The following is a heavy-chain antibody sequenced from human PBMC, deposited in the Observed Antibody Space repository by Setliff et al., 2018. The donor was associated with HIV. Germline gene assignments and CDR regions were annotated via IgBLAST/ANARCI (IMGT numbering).Heavy chain of an antibody. CDR3: AIRSRLGGSSNYFDS. D-gene: IGHD1-26*01. CDR1: GGSIRSTSYY. V-gene: IGHV4-39*07. Sequence: SETLSLTCTVSGGSIRSTSYYWGWIRQPPGKGLEWIGSIYYSGSTYYNPSLKSRVTISVDLSKKQISLKLSSVNAADTAIYYCAIRSRLGGSSNYFDSWGQGALGTVSA. J-gene: IGHJ4*02. CDR2: IYYSGST.